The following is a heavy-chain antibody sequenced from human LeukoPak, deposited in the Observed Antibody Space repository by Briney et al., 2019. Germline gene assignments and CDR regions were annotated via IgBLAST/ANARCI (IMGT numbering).Heavy chain of an antibody. D-gene: IGHD6-13*01. J-gene: IGHJ6*03. Sequence: GASVKVSCKASGYTFTGYYMHWVRQATGQGFEWMGWMNPNSGKTDYAQKFQGRVTMTRNTSIDTAYMELSSLRFEDTAVYYCARTFASSWYTYYYYMDVWGKGTTVTISS. CDR3: ARTFASSWYTYYYYMDV. CDR1: GYTFTGYY. CDR2: MNPNSGKT. V-gene: IGHV1-8*02.